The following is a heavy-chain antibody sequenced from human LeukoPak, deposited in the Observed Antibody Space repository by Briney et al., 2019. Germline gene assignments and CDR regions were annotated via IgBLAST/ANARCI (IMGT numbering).Heavy chain of an antibody. CDR2: IYTSGST. D-gene: IGHD2-2*02. V-gene: IGHV4-4*09. CDR1: GGSISSYY. J-gene: IGHJ5*02. CDR3: VRRGEPAAIGIWFDP. Sequence: SETLSLTCTVSGGSISSYYWSWIRQPPGKGLEWIGCIYTSGSTNYNPSLKSRVTISVDTSKNQFSLKLSSVTAADTAVYYCVRRGEPAAIGIWFDPWGQGTLVTVSS.